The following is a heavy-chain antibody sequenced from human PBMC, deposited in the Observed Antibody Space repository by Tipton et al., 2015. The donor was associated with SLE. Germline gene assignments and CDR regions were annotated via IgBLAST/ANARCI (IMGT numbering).Heavy chain of an antibody. D-gene: IGHD1-26*01. V-gene: IGHV4-39*07. J-gene: IGHJ4*02. CDR2: VYYTGST. Sequence: LRLSCTVSGGSISDSNFYWGWIRQPPGKGLEWIGTVYYTGSTYYNPSLKSRVTISVDTSKNQFSLKLTSVTAGSAAVYYCARATWDSGSYFLDFWGQGALVTVSS. CDR1: GGSISDSNFY. CDR3: ARATWDSGSYFLDF.